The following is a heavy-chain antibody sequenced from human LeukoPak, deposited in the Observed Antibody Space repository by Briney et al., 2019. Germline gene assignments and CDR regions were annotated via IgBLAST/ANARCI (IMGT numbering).Heavy chain of an antibody. CDR3: ARVGYCSSTSCHDAFDI. J-gene: IGHJ3*02. CDR2: ISAYNGNT. V-gene: IGHV1-18*01. CDR1: GYTFTSYG. D-gene: IGHD2-2*03. Sequence: GASVKVSCKASGYTFTSYGISWVRQAPGQGLEWMGWISAYNGNTNYAQKLQGRVTITADKSTSTAYMELSSLRSEDTAVYYCARVGYCSSTSCHDAFDIWGQGTMVTVSS.